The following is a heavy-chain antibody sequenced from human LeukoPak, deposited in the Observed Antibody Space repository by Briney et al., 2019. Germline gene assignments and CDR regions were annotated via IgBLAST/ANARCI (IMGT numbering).Heavy chain of an antibody. D-gene: IGHD1-26*01. CDR1: GFIFSNYW. V-gene: IGHV3-7*03. J-gene: IGHJ4*02. CDR3: ARDYYGVGIDF. CDR2: IKQDGSKK. Sequence: GGSLRLSCAGSGFIFSNYWMSWVRQAPGKGLEWVAYIKQDGSKKYYADSVKGRFTISRDNAKNSLYLQMNSLRAEDRAVYYCARDYYGVGIDFRCQGTLVTVSS.